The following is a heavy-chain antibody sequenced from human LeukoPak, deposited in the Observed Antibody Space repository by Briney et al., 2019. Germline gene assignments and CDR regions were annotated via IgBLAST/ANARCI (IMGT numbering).Heavy chain of an antibody. Sequence: SETLSLTCTVSGYSISSGYYWGWIRQPPGKGLEWIGYIYNSGSTNYNPSLKSRVTISLDTSKNQFSLKLSSVTAADTAVYYCARGVVAAAGRTFDFWGQGTLVTVSS. V-gene: IGHV4-38-2*02. D-gene: IGHD6-13*01. CDR1: GYSISSGYY. CDR3: ARGVVAAAGRTFDF. J-gene: IGHJ4*02. CDR2: IYNSGST.